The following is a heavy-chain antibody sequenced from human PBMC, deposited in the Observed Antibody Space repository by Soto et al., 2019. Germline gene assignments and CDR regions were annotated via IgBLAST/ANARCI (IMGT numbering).Heavy chain of an antibody. CDR1: GYSFTSYW. D-gene: IGHD1-20*01. V-gene: IGHV5-51*01. Sequence: GESLKISCKGSGYSFTSYWIGWVRQMPGKGLEWMGIIYPGDSDTRYSPSFQGQVTISADKSISTAYLQWSSLKASDTAMYYCARHDNWKHPHYYYYYGMDVWGQGTTVTVSS. J-gene: IGHJ6*02. CDR2: IYPGDSDT. CDR3: ARHDNWKHPHYYYYYGMDV.